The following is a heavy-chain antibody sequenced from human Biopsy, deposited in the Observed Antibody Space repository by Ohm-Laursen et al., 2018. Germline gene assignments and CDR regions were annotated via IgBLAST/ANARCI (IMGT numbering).Heavy chain of an antibody. V-gene: IGHV4-38-2*01. Sequence: SETLSLTCAVSGYFVTNDYYWGWIRQPPGKGLEWIGNIYYDGITYYNPSLKSRVAMSVDTSKNQFSLRLTSVTAADTAVYYCARVAGGYAYYYGMDVWGQGTTVIVSS. D-gene: IGHD5-12*01. CDR3: ARVAGGYAYYYGMDV. CDR2: IYYDGIT. CDR1: GYFVTNDYY. J-gene: IGHJ6*02.